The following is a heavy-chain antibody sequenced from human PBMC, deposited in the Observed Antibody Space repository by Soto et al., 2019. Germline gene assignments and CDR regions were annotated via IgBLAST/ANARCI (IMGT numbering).Heavy chain of an antibody. D-gene: IGHD5-12*01. V-gene: IGHV1-69*02. J-gene: IGHJ3*01. CDR3: ARGQEYSGYDYVNMLDL. CDR2: LIPITGIP. Sequence: QVHLVQSGAEVKKPGSSVKVSCKAYGGTFRSYTINWVRQAPGQRLEWMGRLIPITGIPTYAQKFQGRVRITADKSTSTAYMDLSSLTSEDTALYYCARGQEYSGYDYVNMLDLWGQGTVVTVSS. CDR1: GGTFRSYT.